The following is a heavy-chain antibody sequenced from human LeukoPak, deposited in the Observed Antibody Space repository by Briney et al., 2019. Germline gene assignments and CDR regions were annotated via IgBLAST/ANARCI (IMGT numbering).Heavy chain of an antibody. D-gene: IGHD5-18*01. CDR3: ARRIQLWLRNDAFDI. Sequence: GASVKVSCKASGYTFTGYYMHWVRQAPGQGLEWMGWINPNSGGTNYAQKFQGRVTITADKSTSTAYMELSSLRSEDTAVYYCARRIQLWLRNDAFDIWGQGTMVTVSS. CDR2: INPNSGGT. V-gene: IGHV1-2*02. J-gene: IGHJ3*02. CDR1: GYTFTGYY.